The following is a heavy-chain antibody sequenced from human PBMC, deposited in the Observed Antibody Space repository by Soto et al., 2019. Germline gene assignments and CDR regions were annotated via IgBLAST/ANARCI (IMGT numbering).Heavy chain of an antibody. CDR2: IWYDGSNK. Sequence: LSLTCAASGFTFSSYGMHWVRQAPGKGLEWVAVIWYDGSNKYYADSVKGRFTISRDNSKNTLYLQMNSLRAEDTAVYYCARVEMATIRDYYGMDVWGQGTTVTVSS. CDR3: ARVEMATIRDYYGMDV. V-gene: IGHV3-33*01. J-gene: IGHJ6*02. D-gene: IGHD5-12*01. CDR1: GFTFSSYG.